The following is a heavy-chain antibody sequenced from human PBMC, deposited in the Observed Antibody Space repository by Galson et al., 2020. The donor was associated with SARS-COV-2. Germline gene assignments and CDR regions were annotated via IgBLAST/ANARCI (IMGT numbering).Heavy chain of an antibody. CDR3: AKVAATPPFYYYYGMDV. Sequence: ASVKVSCKASGYTFTGYYMHWVRQAPGQGLEWMGWINPNSGGTNYAQKFQGRVTMTRDTSISTAYMELSRLRSDDTAVYYCAKVAATPPFYYYYGMDVWGQGTTVTVSS. CDR1: GYTFTGYY. J-gene: IGHJ6*02. CDR2: INPNSGGT. V-gene: IGHV1-2*02. D-gene: IGHD2-15*01.